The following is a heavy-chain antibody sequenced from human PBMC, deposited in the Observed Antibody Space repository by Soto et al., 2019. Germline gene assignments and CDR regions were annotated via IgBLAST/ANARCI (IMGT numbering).Heavy chain of an antibody. CDR1: GGSISSGGYY. CDR2: IYYSGST. Sequence: PSETLSLTCTVSGGSISSGGYYWSWIRQHPGKGLEWIGYIYYSGSTYYNPSLKSRVTISVDTSKNQFSLKLSSVTAADTAVYYCAREAPGEQFGDYPTSGYYYYYMDVWGKGTTVTVSS. CDR3: AREAPGEQFGDYPTSGYYYYYMDV. V-gene: IGHV4-31*03. J-gene: IGHJ6*03. D-gene: IGHD4-17*01.